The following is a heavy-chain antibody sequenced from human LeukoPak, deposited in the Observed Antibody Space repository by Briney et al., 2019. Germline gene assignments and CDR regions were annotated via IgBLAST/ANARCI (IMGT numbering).Heavy chain of an antibody. CDR1: GGSISDYY. J-gene: IGHJ4*02. D-gene: IGHD4-17*01. Sequence: SETLSLTCTVSGGSISDYYWSWIRQPPGKGLEWIGYINYSGNTNYNPSLKSQVTISVDTSKNQFSLRLTSVTAADTAVFYCAREGRQDYVYFDYWGQGSLVTVSS. V-gene: IGHV4-59*01. CDR2: INYSGNT. CDR3: AREGRQDYVYFDY.